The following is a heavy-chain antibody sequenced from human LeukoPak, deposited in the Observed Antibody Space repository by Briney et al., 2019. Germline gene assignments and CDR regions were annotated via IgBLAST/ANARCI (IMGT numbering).Heavy chain of an antibody. D-gene: IGHD2-2*01. CDR2: INPNSGGT. CDR3: ASASPSSREGYYYYGMDV. V-gene: IGHV1-2*02. J-gene: IGHJ6*02. CDR1: GYTFTGYY. Sequence: VASVKVSCKASGYTFTGYYMHWVRQAPGQGLEWMGWINPNSGGTNYAQKFQGRVTMTRDTSISTAYMELSRLRSDDTAVYYCASASPSSREGYYYYGMDVWGQGTTVTVSS.